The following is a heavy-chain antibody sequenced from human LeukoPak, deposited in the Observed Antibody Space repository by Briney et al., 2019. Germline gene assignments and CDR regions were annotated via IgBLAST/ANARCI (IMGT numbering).Heavy chain of an antibody. Sequence: GGSLRLSCAAPVVSFSSHWMGWIRQAPGKGLEWVANIKEDGSAEHYADSVRGLFTISRDNAKNALYLQMNSLSAEVTAVYYCARDPGYYVHELWGQGTLVTVSS. J-gene: IGHJ4*02. V-gene: IGHV3-7*01. CDR1: VVSFSSHW. CDR3: ARDPGYYVHEL. D-gene: IGHD3-10*02. CDR2: IKEDGSAE.